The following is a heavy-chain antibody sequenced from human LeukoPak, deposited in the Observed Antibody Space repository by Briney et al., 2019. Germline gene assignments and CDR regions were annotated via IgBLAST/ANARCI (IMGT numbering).Heavy chain of an antibody. J-gene: IGHJ4*02. D-gene: IGHD3-10*01. CDR2: ISGSGGST. CDR3: AKDHYGSGIPGWFDY. Sequence: GGSLRLSCAASGFTFSSYAMSWVRQAPGKGLEWVSAISGSGGSTYYADSVKGRFTISRDNSKNTLCLQMNSLRAEDTAVYNCAKDHYGSGIPGWFDYWGQGTLVTVSS. CDR1: GFTFSSYA. V-gene: IGHV3-23*01.